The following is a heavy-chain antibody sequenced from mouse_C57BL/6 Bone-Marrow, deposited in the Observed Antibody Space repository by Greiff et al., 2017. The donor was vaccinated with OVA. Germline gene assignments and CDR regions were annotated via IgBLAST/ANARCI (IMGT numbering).Heavy chain of an antibody. Sequence: VQLQQSRAELMKPGASVKLSCKATGYTFTGYWIEWVKQRPGHGLEWIGEILPGSGSTNYNEKFKGKATFTADTSSNTAYMQLSSLTTEDSAIYYCAREAGYYGNCGFAYWGQGTLVTVSA. CDR1: GYTFTGYW. CDR2: ILPGSGST. CDR3: AREAGYYGNCGFAY. V-gene: IGHV1-9*01. D-gene: IGHD2-1*01. J-gene: IGHJ3*01.